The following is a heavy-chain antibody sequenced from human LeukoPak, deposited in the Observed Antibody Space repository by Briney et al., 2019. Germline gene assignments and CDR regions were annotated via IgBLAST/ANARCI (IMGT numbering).Heavy chain of an antibody. Sequence: SVKVSCKTSGYTFTGYYIHWVRQAPGQALEWMGWITPFNGNTNYAQKFQDRVTITRDRSMSTAYMELSSLRSEDTAMYYCASLGGYGGGDAFDIWGQGTMVTVSS. CDR2: ITPFNGNT. D-gene: IGHD4-23*01. CDR1: GYTFTGYY. CDR3: ASLGGYGGGDAFDI. V-gene: IGHV1-45*02. J-gene: IGHJ3*02.